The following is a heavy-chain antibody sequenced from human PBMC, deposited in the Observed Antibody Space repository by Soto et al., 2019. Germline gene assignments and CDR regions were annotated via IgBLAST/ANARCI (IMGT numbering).Heavy chain of an antibody. CDR2: IFYIGGT. J-gene: IGHJ5*02. Sequence: QLLLQESGPGLVKPSETLSLTCTVSGGSILDSTYYWAWIRQSPGKGLEWIGTIFYIGGTFYTPALKSRVTMSVHTSNAQSCLMLRSVTAADTAVYYCARQASGYYYGWFDPWGQGILVTVSS. CDR1: GGSILDSTYY. V-gene: IGHV4-39*01. CDR3: ARQASGYYYGWFDP. D-gene: IGHD3-22*01.